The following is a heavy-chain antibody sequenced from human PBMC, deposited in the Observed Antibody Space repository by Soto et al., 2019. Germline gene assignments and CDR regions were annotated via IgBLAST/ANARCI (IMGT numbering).Heavy chain of an antibody. D-gene: IGHD6-19*01. CDR1: GYSFTSYW. Sequence: GESLKISCKGSGYSFTSYWIGWVRQMPGKGLEWMGIIYPGDSDTRYSPSFQGQVTISADKSISTAYLQWSSLKASDTAMYYCARPREAGKYYYGVDVWGQGTTVTRLL. CDR3: ARPREAGKYYYGVDV. CDR2: IYPGDSDT. V-gene: IGHV5-51*01. J-gene: IGHJ6*02.